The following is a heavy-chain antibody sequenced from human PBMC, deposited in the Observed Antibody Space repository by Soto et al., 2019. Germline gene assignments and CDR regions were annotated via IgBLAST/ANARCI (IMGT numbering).Heavy chain of an antibody. CDR1: GFTFDDYA. J-gene: IGHJ4*02. V-gene: IGHV3-9*01. D-gene: IGHD5-12*01. CDR3: AKSRRWLRFFDY. CDR2: ISWNSGSI. Sequence: EVQLVESGGGLVQPGRSLRLSCAASGFTFDDYAMHWVRQAPGKGLEWVSGISWNSGSIGYADSVKGRFTISRDNAKNSLYLQMNSLRAEDTALYYCAKSRRWLRFFDYWGQGTLVTVSS.